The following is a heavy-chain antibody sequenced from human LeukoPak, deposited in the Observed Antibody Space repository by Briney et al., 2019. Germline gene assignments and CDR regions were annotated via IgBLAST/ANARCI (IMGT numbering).Heavy chain of an antibody. V-gene: IGHV3-33*08. CDR2: IWYDATNQ. J-gene: IGHJ4*02. Sequence: GGSLRLSCAASGFTFSSYGMHWVRQAPGKGLEWVAIIWYDATNQYYADSVKGRFTISRDKSKNTLYLQMNSLRAEDTAVYYCARERPPTTVVTYFDYWGQGTLVTVSS. CDR3: ARERPPTTVVTYFDY. D-gene: IGHD4-23*01. CDR1: GFTFSSYG.